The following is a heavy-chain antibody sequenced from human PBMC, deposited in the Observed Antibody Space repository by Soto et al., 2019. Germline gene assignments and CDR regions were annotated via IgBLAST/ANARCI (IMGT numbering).Heavy chain of an antibody. CDR1: GFTFSSYA. D-gene: IGHD6-19*01. V-gene: IGHV3-64*01. CDR3: ARDRRSSGWYGWYFDL. Sequence: EVQLVESGGGLVQPGGSLRLSCAASGFTFSSYAMHWVRQAPGKGLEYVSAISSNGGSTYYANSVKGRFTISRDNSKNTLYLQMGSLRAEDMAVYYCARDRRSSGWYGWYFDLWGRGTLVTVSS. J-gene: IGHJ2*01. CDR2: ISSNGGST.